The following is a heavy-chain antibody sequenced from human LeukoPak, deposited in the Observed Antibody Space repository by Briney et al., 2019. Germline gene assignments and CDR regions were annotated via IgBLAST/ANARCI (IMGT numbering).Heavy chain of an antibody. CDR1: GYIFTSNW. V-gene: IGHV5-51*01. D-gene: IGHD5-18*01. Sequence: GESLEISCKGSGYIFTSNWIGWVRQMPGKGLEWMGIIYPGDSDTRYSPSFQGQVTISADKSISTAYLQRSSLKASDSAMYYCARRGYSYGLYYFDYWGQGTLVTVSS. J-gene: IGHJ4*02. CDR3: ARRGYSYGLYYFDY. CDR2: IYPGDSDT.